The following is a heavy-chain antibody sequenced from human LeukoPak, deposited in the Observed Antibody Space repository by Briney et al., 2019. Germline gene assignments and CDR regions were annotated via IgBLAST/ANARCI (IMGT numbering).Heavy chain of an antibody. D-gene: IGHD3-22*01. CDR1: GFTFDDYA. CDR2: ISWNSGII. CDR3: AKDHRPYYDSSGYYDY. V-gene: IGHV3-9*03. Sequence: GGPLRLSCAASGFTFDDYAMHWVRQVPGKGLEWVSGISWNSGIIGYAGSVKGRFTISRDNAKNSLYLQMNSLRAEDMALYYCAKDHRPYYDSSGYYDYWGQGTLVTVSS. J-gene: IGHJ4*02.